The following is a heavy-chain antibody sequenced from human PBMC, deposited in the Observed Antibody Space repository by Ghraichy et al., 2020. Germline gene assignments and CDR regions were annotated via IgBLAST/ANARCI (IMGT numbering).Heavy chain of an antibody. CDR1: GYSFTDYY. Sequence: ASVKVSCKASGYSFTDYYMHWVRQAPGQGLEWMGRINPKSGGTNYAQKFQGRVTMTRDTSITTAYMELSSLTSDDTAVYYCARGWEVRREAPYWGQGTLVTVSS. V-gene: IGHV1-2*06. D-gene: IGHD1-26*01. CDR2: INPKSGGT. J-gene: IGHJ4*02. CDR3: ARGWEVRREAPY.